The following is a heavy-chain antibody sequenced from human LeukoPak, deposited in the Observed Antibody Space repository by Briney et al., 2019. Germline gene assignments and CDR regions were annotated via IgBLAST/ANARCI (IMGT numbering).Heavy chain of an antibody. J-gene: IGHJ6*02. D-gene: IGHD3-3*01. CDR2: ISSSGSTI. Sequence: GGSLRLSCAASGFTFSDYYMSWIRQAPGGGLEWVSYISSSGSTIYYADSVKGRFTISRDNAKNSLYLQMNSLRAEDTAVYYCARAKTDRFGVVIKGYYYYGMDVWGQGTTVTVSS. CDR3: ARAKTDRFGVVIKGYYYYGMDV. CDR1: GFTFSDYY. V-gene: IGHV3-11*01.